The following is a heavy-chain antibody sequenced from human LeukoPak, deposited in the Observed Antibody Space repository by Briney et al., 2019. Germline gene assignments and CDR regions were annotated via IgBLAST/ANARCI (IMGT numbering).Heavy chain of an antibody. D-gene: IGHD3-22*01. CDR2: ISSDGSNK. CDR1: GFNFSSYA. V-gene: IGHV3-30-3*01. Sequence: PGRSLRLSCAASGFNFSSYAMHWVRQALGKGLEWVAVISSDGSNKYYADSVKGRFTIFRDDAYNSLYLQMDSLRAEDTAVYYCARESYDSSGYYPRDFDCWGQGTLVTVSS. CDR3: ARESYDSSGYYPRDFDC. J-gene: IGHJ4*02.